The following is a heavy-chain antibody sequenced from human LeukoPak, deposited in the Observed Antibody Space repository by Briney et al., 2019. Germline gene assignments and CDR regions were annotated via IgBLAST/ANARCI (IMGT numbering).Heavy chain of an antibody. CDR2: VRYDGSNK. CDR3: AKGHSSSWYSAYFDY. V-gene: IGHV3-30*02. D-gene: IGHD6-13*01. CDR1: GFTFSTYG. Sequence: GGSLRLSCAASGFTFSTYGMNWVRQAPGKGLEWVAFVRYDGSNKYYADSAKGRFTISRDNSKNTVYLQMNSLRAEDTAVYYCAKGHSSSWYSAYFDYWGQGTLVTVSS. J-gene: IGHJ4*02.